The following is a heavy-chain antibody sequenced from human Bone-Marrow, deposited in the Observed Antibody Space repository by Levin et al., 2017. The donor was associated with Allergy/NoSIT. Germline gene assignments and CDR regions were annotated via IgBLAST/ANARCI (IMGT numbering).Heavy chain of an antibody. D-gene: IGHD2-2*01. J-gene: IGHJ4*02. CDR3: ARVGCSSTSCPPAGFDY. CDR1: GFTFSSYW. Sequence: GESLKISCAASGFTFSSYWMHWVRQAPGKGLVWVSRINSDGSSTSYADSVKGRFTISRDNAKNTLYLQMNSLRAEDTAVYYCARVGCSSTSCPPAGFDYWGQGTLVTVSS. V-gene: IGHV3-74*01. CDR2: INSDGSST.